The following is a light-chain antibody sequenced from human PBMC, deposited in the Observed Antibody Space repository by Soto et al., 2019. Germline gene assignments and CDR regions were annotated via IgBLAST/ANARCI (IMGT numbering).Light chain of an antibody. CDR3: QQYGSSGT. V-gene: IGKV3-20*01. CDR2: GAS. CDR1: QSVSNNY. Sequence: EPVLTQSPGTLSLPQGKRATLSRRASQSVSNNYLAWYQQKPGQAPRLLIYGASNRATGIPVRFSGSGSGTDFTLTISRLEPEDFAVYYCQQYGSSGTFGQGTKVDIK. J-gene: IGKJ1*01.